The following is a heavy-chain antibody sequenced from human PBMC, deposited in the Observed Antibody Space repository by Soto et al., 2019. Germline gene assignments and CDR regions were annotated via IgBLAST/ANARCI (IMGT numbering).Heavy chain of an antibody. CDR2: ISGNGGST. J-gene: IGHJ4*02. CDR1: GFTFSSFA. D-gene: IGHD3-9*01. Sequence: EVQLVESGGGLVQPGGSLRLSCSASGFTFSSFALHWVRQAPGKGLEYVSAISGNGGSTYYADSVKGRFTISRDNSKNTLYLQMRSLRAEDTAVYYCVKDRGLRYFDWLYHDYWGQGTLVTVSS. V-gene: IGHV3-64D*06. CDR3: VKDRGLRYFDWLYHDY.